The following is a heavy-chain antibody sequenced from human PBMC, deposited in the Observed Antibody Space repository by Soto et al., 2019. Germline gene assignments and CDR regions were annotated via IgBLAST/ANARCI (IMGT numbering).Heavy chain of an antibody. D-gene: IGHD3-10*02. CDR3: AREGTVVFGELIRWFDP. CDR1: GGTFSSYA. Sequence: QVQLVQSGAEVKKPGSSVKVSCKASGGTFSSYAISWVRQAPGQGLEWMGGIIPIFGTANYAQKFQGRVTITADESTSTVYMELSSLRSEDTAVYYCAREGTVVFGELIRWFDPWGQGTLVTVSS. J-gene: IGHJ5*02. V-gene: IGHV1-69*12. CDR2: IIPIFGTA.